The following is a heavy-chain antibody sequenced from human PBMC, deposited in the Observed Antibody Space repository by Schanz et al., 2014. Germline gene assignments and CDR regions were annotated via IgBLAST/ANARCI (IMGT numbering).Heavy chain of an antibody. CDR2: IIPILGME. CDR3: ARDIQYHYDTSGPVGAFDI. V-gene: IGHV1-69*09. Sequence: QVQLVQSGSELKKPGASVKVSCKASGGTFSSYAFIWVRQAPGQGLEWMGKIIPILGMENYAQKFQGRVTITADISTSTAYMDLSSLRSDDTAVYYCARDIQYHYDTSGPVGAFDIWGQGTVVTVSS. D-gene: IGHD3-22*01. CDR1: GGTFSSYA. J-gene: IGHJ3*02.